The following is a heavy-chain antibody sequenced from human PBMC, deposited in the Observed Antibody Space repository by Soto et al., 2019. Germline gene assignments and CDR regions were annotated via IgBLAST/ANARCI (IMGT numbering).Heavy chain of an antibody. D-gene: IGHD3-3*01. J-gene: IGHJ5*02. CDR1: RFTFSGNY. Sequence: PGGSLRLSCAASRFTFSGNYMSWIRHPPGKGLEWVASVSRSGSTTYYADFVKGRFTISRDNAKNSLHLQMDSLRTEDTAVYYCARALEWAGFIWFDPWGQGTPVTVSS. CDR3: ARALEWAGFIWFDP. V-gene: IGHV3-11*01. CDR2: VSRSGSTT.